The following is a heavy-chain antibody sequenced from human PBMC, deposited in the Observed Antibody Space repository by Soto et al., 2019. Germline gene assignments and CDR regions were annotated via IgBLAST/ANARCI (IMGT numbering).Heavy chain of an antibody. D-gene: IGHD1-26*01. V-gene: IGHV3-21*01. Sequence: EVQLVESGGGLVKPGGSLRLSCAASGFTFSTFSMNWLRQAPGKGLGWVASISSSSAYIYYAESVKGRFTVSRDNAKNSLQLQMNSLRGEDTAMYFCARDMRAVVGVADYWGQGTLVSVSS. CDR1: GFTFSTFS. CDR2: ISSSSAYI. J-gene: IGHJ4*02. CDR3: ARDMRAVVGVADY.